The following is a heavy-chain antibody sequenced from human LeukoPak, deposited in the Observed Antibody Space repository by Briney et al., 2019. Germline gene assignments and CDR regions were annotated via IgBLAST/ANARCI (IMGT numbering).Heavy chain of an antibody. CDR2: ISSSSSYI. D-gene: IGHD3-22*01. CDR3: GRDLLYDSSGYYTFYY. Sequence: PGGSLRLACAVSGLCFSSDSMNSVRQAPGKGLEWVSSISSSSSYIYYADSVKGRFTISRDNAKNSMYLQMNSLRAEDTAVYYCGRDLLYDSSGYYTFYYSGHRALFTASS. J-gene: IGHJ4*01. V-gene: IGHV3-21*01. CDR1: GLCFSSDS.